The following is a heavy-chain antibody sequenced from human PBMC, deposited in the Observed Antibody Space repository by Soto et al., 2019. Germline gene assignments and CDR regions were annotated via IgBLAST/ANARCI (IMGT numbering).Heavy chain of an antibody. J-gene: IGHJ4*02. CDR2: ITWNGDST. CDR3: ARAARYGDYQRHFDY. D-gene: IGHD4-17*01. CDR1: GFTFDDYA. Sequence: EVHLVESGGSVVRRGGSLRPSCAASGFTFDDYALSWVRQGPGNGLEWVSHITWNGDSTTYAESVRGRFTIYRDNAKNSLSLQMNSLRAEDTALYYCARAARYGDYQRHFDYWGQGTLVTVSS. V-gene: IGHV3-20*04.